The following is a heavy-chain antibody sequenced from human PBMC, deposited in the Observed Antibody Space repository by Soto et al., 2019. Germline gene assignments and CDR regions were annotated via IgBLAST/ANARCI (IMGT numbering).Heavy chain of an antibody. J-gene: IGHJ4*02. CDR1: GFTFSSYS. CDR3: ARMGRLGEQAWSDY. Sequence: QVQLVESGGGVVQPGRSLRLSCAASGFTFSSYSMHWVRQAPGKGLEWVAVISYGGSNKYYADSVKGRFTISRDNSKNTLYLQMNSLRTEDTAVYYCARMGRLGEQAWSDYWGQGTLVTFSS. D-gene: IGHD3-16*01. CDR2: ISYGGSNK. V-gene: IGHV3-30*04.